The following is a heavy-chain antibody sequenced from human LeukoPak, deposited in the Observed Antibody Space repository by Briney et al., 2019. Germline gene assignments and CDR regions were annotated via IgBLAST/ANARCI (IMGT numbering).Heavy chain of an antibody. Sequence: GRSLRLSCAASGFTFSSYGMHWVRQAPGKGLEYVSAISSNGGSTYYANSVKGRFTISRDNSKNTLYLQMGSLRAEDMAVYYCARDLNDAAVAGNYWGQGTLVTVSS. V-gene: IGHV3-64*01. CDR2: ISSNGGST. J-gene: IGHJ4*02. D-gene: IGHD6-19*01. CDR3: ARDLNDAAVAGNY. CDR1: GFTFSSYG.